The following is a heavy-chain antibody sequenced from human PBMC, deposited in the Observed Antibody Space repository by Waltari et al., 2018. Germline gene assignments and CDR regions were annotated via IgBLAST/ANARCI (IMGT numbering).Heavy chain of an antibody. D-gene: IGHD6-13*01. CDR3: ARALRIAAAGIDY. CDR1: GYTFNGYY. CDR2: SNPNSGAK. Sequence: QVQLVQSGAEVKKPGASVKVSCKASGYTFNGYYMHWVRQAPGQGLEWRGRSNPNSGAKNYAQKFQGRVTRTRDTSISTAYMELSRLRSDDTAVYYCARALRIAAAGIDYWGQGTLVTVSS. J-gene: IGHJ4*02. V-gene: IGHV1-2*06.